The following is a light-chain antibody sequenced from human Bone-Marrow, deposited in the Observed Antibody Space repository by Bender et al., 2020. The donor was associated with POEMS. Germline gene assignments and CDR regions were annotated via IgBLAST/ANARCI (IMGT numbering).Light chain of an antibody. J-gene: IGLJ3*02. V-gene: IGLV2-14*01. Sequence: QSALTQPASVSGSPGQSITISCTGTSSDIGAYNHVSWYQQPPGTAPKLIIYAVSNRPSGVPDRFSGSKSGTSASLAISDIQSEDEGDYYCSSWDDSLSGWVFGGGTKLTVL. CDR2: AVS. CDR1: SSDIGAYNH. CDR3: SSWDDSLSGWV.